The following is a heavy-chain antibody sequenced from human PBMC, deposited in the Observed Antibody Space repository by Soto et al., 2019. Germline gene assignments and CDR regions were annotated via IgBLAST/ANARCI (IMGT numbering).Heavy chain of an antibody. Sequence: GGSLRLSCAASGFTVSSNYMSWVRQAPGKGLEWVSVIYSGGSTYYADSVKGRFTISRDNSKNTLYLQMNSLRAEDTAVYYCARDLAAAAGMGWYYYGMDVWGQGTTVTVSS. V-gene: IGHV3-53*01. CDR3: ARDLAAAAGMGWYYYGMDV. D-gene: IGHD6-13*01. J-gene: IGHJ6*02. CDR2: IYSGGST. CDR1: GFTVSSNY.